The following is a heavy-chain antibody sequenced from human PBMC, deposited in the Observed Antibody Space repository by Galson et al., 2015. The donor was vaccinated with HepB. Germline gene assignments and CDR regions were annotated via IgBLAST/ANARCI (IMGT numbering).Heavy chain of an antibody. CDR2: ILSDGST. Sequence: SLRLSCAASIFTFGPYAMGWVRQAPGKGLEWVSAILSDGSTSYIDSVKGRFTISRDNSKNTLYLQMNALRADDAAVYYCARRVSGAFDVWGHGTMVTVSS. J-gene: IGHJ3*01. CDR3: ARRVSGAFDV. CDR1: IFTFGPYA. D-gene: IGHD3-10*01. V-gene: IGHV3-23*01.